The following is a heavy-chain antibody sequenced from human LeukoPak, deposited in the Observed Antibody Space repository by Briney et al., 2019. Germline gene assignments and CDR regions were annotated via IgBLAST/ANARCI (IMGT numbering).Heavy chain of an antibody. D-gene: IGHD6-13*01. Sequence: QPGGSLSLSCAASGFIFSNYWMHWVRQAPGKGLVWVSRVNNDGSSTTYAYSVKGRFTISRDHSKNTLYLQMNSLRAEDTAVYYCARRRPSSWSFDYWGQGTLVTVSS. CDR3: ARRRPSSWSFDY. J-gene: IGHJ4*02. CDR2: VNNDGSST. CDR1: GFIFSNYW. V-gene: IGHV3-74*03.